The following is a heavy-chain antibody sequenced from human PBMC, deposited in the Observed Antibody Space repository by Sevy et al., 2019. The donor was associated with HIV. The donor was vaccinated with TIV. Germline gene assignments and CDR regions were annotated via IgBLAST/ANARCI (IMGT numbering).Heavy chain of an antibody. D-gene: IGHD3-16*01. CDR2: ISYDGNNQ. CDR1: GFTLSSYA. V-gene: IGHV3-30-3*01. Sequence: GGSLRLSCAASGFTLSSYAMHWVRQAPGKGLEWVAVISYDGNNQYFADSVKGRFSISRDTSKNTLFLQMNSLRTEDTAVYYCARDQGGPWGQGTLVTVS. J-gene: IGHJ5*02. CDR3: ARDQGGP.